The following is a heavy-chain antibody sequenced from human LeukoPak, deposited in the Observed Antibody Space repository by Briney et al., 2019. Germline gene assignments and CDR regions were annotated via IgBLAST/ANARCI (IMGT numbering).Heavy chain of an antibody. V-gene: IGHV4-59*01. CDR3: AREANYYGSGSYFEGTFDY. Sequence: SETLSLTCTVSGVSISTYYWSWIRQPPGKGLEWIGYIYSSGTTNYNPSLKSRVTISIDTSKNEFSLRLTSVTAADTAVYHCAREANYYGSGSYFEGTFDYWGQGSLVTVSS. CDR1: GVSISTYY. J-gene: IGHJ4*02. CDR2: IYSSGTT. D-gene: IGHD3-10*01.